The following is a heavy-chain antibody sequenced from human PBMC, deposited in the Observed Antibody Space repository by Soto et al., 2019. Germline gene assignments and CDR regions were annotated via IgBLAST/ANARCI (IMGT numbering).Heavy chain of an antibody. V-gene: IGHV4-4*02. J-gene: IGHJ4*02. Sequence: SETLSLTCVFSVVSIRSSDWWSWVRQPPGRGLEYIGEIDYSGRTNYNPSLKSRVILSADESRNHFSLTLNSVTAADTAVYYCAGIHCRAGSCYFNYWGQGTLVSVSS. CDR2: IDYSGRT. CDR1: VVSIRSSDW. CDR3: AGIHCRAGSCYFNY. D-gene: IGHD2-15*01.